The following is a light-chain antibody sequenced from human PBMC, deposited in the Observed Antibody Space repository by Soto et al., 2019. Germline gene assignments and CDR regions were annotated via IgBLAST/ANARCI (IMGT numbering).Light chain of an antibody. J-gene: IGKJ1*01. V-gene: IGKV3-20*01. CDR2: GAS. CDR1: QSVSNNY. CDR3: QQYGSSGT. Sequence: EIVLTQSPGILSLCRGERATLSCVASQSVSNNYLAWYQQKPGQAPRLLIYGASNRATGIPDRFSGSGSGTDFTLTISRLEPEDFAVYYCQQYGSSGTFGQGTKVDIK.